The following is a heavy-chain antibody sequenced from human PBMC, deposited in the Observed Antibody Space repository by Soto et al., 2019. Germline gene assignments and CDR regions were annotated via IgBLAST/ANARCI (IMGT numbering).Heavy chain of an antibody. V-gene: IGHV3-30*18. Sequence: GGSLRLSCAASRFTFSSYGMHWVRQAPGKGLEWVAVISYDGSNKYYADSVKGRLTISRDNSKNTLYLQMNSLRAEDTAVYYCANAGYSSNWYDSYFDYWGQGTLVTVSS. J-gene: IGHJ4*02. CDR1: RFTFSSYG. CDR2: ISYDGSNK. D-gene: IGHD6-13*01. CDR3: ANAGYSSNWYDSYFDY.